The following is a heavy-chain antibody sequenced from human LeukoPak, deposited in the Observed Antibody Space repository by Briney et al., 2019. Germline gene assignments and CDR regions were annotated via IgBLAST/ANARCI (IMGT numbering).Heavy chain of an antibody. CDR3: AKDLASSGWYAFDY. J-gene: IGHJ4*02. CDR2: MNPNSGNT. Sequence: ASVKVSCKASGYTFTSYDINWVRQATGQGLEWMGWMNPNSGNTGYAQKFQGRVTMTRNTSISTAYMELSSLRSEDTAVYYCAKDLASSGWYAFDYWGQGTLVTVSS. V-gene: IGHV1-8*01. CDR1: GYTFTSYD. D-gene: IGHD6-19*01.